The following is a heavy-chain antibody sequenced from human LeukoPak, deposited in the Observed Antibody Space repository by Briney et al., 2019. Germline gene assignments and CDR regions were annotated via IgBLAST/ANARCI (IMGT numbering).Heavy chain of an antibody. D-gene: IGHD3-22*01. CDR3: AGEYYYDSSGYYRFNAFDI. Sequence: GGSLRLSCAASGFTFSDYYMSWIRQAPGKGLEWVSYISSSGSTIYYADSVKGRFTISRDNAKNSLYLQMNSLRAEDTAVYYCAGEYYYDSSGYYRFNAFDIWGQGTMVTVSS. CDR2: ISSSGSTI. J-gene: IGHJ3*02. V-gene: IGHV3-11*04. CDR1: GFTFSDYY.